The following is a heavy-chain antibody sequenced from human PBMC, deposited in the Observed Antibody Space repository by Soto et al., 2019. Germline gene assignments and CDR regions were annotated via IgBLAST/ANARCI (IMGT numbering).Heavy chain of an antibody. J-gene: IGHJ1*01. V-gene: IGHV3-74*01. CDR1: GFTFRSYS. D-gene: IGHD3-9*01. CDR2: INSDGSTT. CDR3: VNYDITQD. Sequence: EVQLVESGGDLVQPGESLRLSCAASGFTFRSYSMHWVRQAPGKGLVWVSRINSDGSTTTYADSVKGRFTISRDNAKNTLYLHMTSLRAEDTAVYYCVNYDITQDWGQGTLVTVSS.